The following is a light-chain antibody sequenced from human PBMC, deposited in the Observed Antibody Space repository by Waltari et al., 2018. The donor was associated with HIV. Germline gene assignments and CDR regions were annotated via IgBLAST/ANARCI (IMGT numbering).Light chain of an antibody. J-gene: IGLJ1*01. CDR3: QVWDSTTDHYV. CDR1: NFRTKS. CDR2: DRG. Sequence: SYVLTQPPSVSVAPGKTAKITCGGNNFRTKSVHWYQQKPGQAPVLIIYDRGDRPSGIPERFSGSDSGNTATLTISRVEAGDEADYYCQVWDSTTDHYVFGSGTKVTVL. V-gene: IGLV3-21*04.